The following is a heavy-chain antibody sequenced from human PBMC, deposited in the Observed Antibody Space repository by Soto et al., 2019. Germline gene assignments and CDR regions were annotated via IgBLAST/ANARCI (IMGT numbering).Heavy chain of an antibody. CDR1: GGSIDSGDYY. Sequence: SETLSLTCTVSGGSIDSGDYYWNWFRQHPGKGLEWIGYIYYSGSTYYNPSLKSRVTISVDTSKNQFSLKLCSVTAADAAVYYCARASTLFGVVFRFDPWGQGTLVTVSS. CDR3: ARASTLFGVVFRFDP. D-gene: IGHD3-3*01. CDR2: IYYSGST. V-gene: IGHV4-30-4*01. J-gene: IGHJ5*02.